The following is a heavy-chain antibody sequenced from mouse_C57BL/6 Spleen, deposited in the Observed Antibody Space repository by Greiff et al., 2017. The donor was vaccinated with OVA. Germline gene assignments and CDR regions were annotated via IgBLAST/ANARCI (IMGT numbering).Heavy chain of an antibody. CDR1: GYTFTSYW. D-gene: IGHD1-1*01. CDR2: IYPSDSET. CDR3: ARNPISGSNDY. Sequence: QVQLQQPGAELVRPGSSVKLSCKASGYTFTSYWMDWVKQRPGQGLEWIGNIYPSDSETHYNQKFTDKATLTVDKSSSTAYMQLSSLTSEDSAVYYCARNPISGSNDYWGQGTTLTVSS. V-gene: IGHV1-61*01. J-gene: IGHJ2*01.